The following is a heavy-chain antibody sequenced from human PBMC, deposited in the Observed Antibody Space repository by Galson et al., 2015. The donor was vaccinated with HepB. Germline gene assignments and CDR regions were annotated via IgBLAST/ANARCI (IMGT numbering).Heavy chain of an antibody. D-gene: IGHD1-26*01. CDR1: GDSVSSNSAA. V-gene: IGHV6-1*01. J-gene: IGHJ3*02. CDR3: ARWGALYDAFDI. Sequence: CAISGDSVSSNSAAWNWIRQSPSRGLEWLGRTYYRSKWYNDYAVSLKSRITINPDTSKNQFSLKLSSVTAADTAVYYCARWGALYDAFDIWGQGTMVTVSS. CDR2: TYYRSKWYN.